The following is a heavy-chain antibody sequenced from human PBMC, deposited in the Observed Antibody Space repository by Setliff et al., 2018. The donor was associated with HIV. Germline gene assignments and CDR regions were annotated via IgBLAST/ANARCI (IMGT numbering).Heavy chain of an antibody. V-gene: IGHV4-39*07. CDR1: GGSISSSSYY. CDR2: IYYSGST. J-gene: IGHJ4*02. Sequence: SETLSLTCTVSGGSISSSSYYWGWIRQPPGKGLEWIGNIYYSGSTYYNPSLKSRVTISVDTSKNQFSLKLSSVTAADTAVYYCARGDGTKYYYYYYWGQGIPVTVSS. CDR3: ARGDGTKYYYYYY. D-gene: IGHD1-7*01.